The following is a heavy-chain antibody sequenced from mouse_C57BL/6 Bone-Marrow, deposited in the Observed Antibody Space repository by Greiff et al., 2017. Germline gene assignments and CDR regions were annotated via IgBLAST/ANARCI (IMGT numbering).Heavy chain of an antibody. V-gene: IGHV1-55*01. CDR2: IYPGSGST. J-gene: IGHJ4*01. Sequence: VQLQQPGAELVKPGASVKMSCKASGYTFTSYWITWVKQRPGQGLEWIGDIYPGSGSTNYNEKFKSKATLTVDTSSSTAYMQLSSLTSEDSAVYYCARDSNGSYYAMDYWGQGTSVTVSS. CDR1: GYTFTSYW. D-gene: IGHD2-5*01. CDR3: ARDSNGSYYAMDY.